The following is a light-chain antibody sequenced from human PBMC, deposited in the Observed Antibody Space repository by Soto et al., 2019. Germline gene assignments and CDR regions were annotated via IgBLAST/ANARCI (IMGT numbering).Light chain of an antibody. V-gene: IGKV3-20*01. J-gene: IGKJ1*01. CDR2: GAS. CDR3: QQYGSSPGT. Sequence: EIVLTQSPGTLSLSPGERATLSCRASQSVSSSYLAWYQQKPGQPPRLLIYGASSRATGIPDRFSGSGSGTYFTITISRLAPEDFAVYYCQQYGSSPGTFGQGTKVEIK. CDR1: QSVSSSY.